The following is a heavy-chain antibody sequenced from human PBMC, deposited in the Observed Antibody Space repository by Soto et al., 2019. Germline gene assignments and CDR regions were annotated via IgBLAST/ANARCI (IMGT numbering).Heavy chain of an antibody. CDR3: ARDAQSYYYKITQYYFDS. V-gene: IGHV4-34*01. D-gene: IGHD3-16*01. J-gene: IGHJ4*02. Sequence: PSETLSLTCTFYGGSFSGYYWNWVRQSPRKGLEWIGEINHSGNTNYNPSLKGRVTISVDASKNQFSLNVFSVTATDSAVYYCARDAQSYYYKITQYYFDSWGQGTLVTVSS. CDR1: GGSFSGYY. CDR2: INHSGNT.